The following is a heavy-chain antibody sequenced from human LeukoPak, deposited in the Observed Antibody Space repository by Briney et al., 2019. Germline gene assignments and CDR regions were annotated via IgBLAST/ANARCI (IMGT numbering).Heavy chain of an antibody. D-gene: IGHD3-22*01. V-gene: IGHV4-59*01. CDR1: GGSMSTYY. Sequence: SETLSLTCTVSGGSMSTYYWSWIRQPPGKGLEWIAYIYHSGSTNYNPSLKSRVTISVDTSKNQFSVKLNSVTAADTAVYYCARLGLNYYDSSGNDYWGQGTLVTVSS. J-gene: IGHJ4*02. CDR2: IYHSGST. CDR3: ARLGLNYYDSSGNDY.